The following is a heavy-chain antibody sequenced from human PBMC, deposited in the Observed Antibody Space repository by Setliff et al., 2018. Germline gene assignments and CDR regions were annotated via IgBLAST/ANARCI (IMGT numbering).Heavy chain of an antibody. Sequence: GSLRLSCVVSGFSFSNYGMTWVRQAPGKGLEWISYISTSSGSNSIYYADSVMGRFTISRDNARNSLYLQMNRLRPEDTAVYYCAKSGGDHCCPLYHHYYMDVWGTGTTVTVSS. CDR1: GFSFSNYG. J-gene: IGHJ6*03. CDR2: ISTSSGSNSI. D-gene: IGHD2-21*01. V-gene: IGHV3-48*01. CDR3: AKSGGDHCCPLYHHYYMDV.